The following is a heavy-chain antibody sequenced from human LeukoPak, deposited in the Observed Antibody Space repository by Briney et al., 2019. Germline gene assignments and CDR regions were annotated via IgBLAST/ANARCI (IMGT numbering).Heavy chain of an antibody. CDR2: IFRTGST. J-gene: IGHJ4*02. V-gene: IGHV4-39*07. CDR1: GGSIGSSSYY. Sequence: PSETLSLTCTVSGGSIGSSSYYWGWIRQPPGKGLEWIGSIFRTGSTYYSASLKSRVTMSVDTSKNQFSLKLSSVTAAETAVYYCARCITMVRGVSFDYWGQGTLVTVSS. CDR3: ARCITMVRGVSFDY. D-gene: IGHD3-10*01.